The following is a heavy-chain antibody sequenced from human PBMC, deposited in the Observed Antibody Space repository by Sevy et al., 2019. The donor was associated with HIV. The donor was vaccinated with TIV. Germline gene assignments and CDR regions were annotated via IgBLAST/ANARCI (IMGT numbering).Heavy chain of an antibody. Sequence: SETLSLTCSVSGDSINSYSWTWIRQPAGKGLEYIGRISTSGSTNYNPPLKSRVSMSIDTSKNQFSLKLNSLTAADTAVYYCARVIFGVVTRPYYYYGLDVWGQGTTVTVSS. J-gene: IGHJ6*02. V-gene: IGHV4-4*07. CDR3: ARVIFGVVTRPYYYYGLDV. CDR2: ISTSGST. CDR1: GDSINSYS. D-gene: IGHD3-3*02.